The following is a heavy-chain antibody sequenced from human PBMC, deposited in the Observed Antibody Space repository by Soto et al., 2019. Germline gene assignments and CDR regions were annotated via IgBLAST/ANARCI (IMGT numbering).Heavy chain of an antibody. CDR3: ARITWFGELLDY. CDR1: GETFTSYD. Sequence: GASVKVSCKASGETFTSYDINWVRQATGQGLEWMGWMNPNSGNTGYAQKFQGRVTMTRNTSISTAYMELSSLRSEDTAVYYCARITWFGELLDYWGQGTLVTVSS. J-gene: IGHJ4*02. CDR2: MNPNSGNT. V-gene: IGHV1-8*01. D-gene: IGHD3-10*01.